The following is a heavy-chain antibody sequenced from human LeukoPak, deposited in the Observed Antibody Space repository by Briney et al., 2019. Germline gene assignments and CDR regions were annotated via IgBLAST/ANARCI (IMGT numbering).Heavy chain of an antibody. D-gene: IGHD4-23*01. Sequence: PSETLSLTCTVSGGSISSGGYCWSWIRQPAGKGLEWIGRVYTSGSTYYNPSLKSRVTISVDTSKNQFSLKLSSVTAADTAVYYCARRSWGNSGAYYFDYWGQGTLGTVSS. V-gene: IGHV4-61*02. CDR1: GGSISSGGYC. CDR3: ARRSWGNSGAYYFDY. J-gene: IGHJ4*02. CDR2: VYTSGST.